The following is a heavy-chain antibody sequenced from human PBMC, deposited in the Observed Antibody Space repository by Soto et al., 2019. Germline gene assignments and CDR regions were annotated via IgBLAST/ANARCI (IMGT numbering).Heavy chain of an antibody. CDR2: IYPADSAT. V-gene: IGHV5-51*01. CDR1: GYSFSSYW. J-gene: IGHJ4*02. CDR3: ARQSVTTTGSLDS. Sequence: PGESLKISCKGSGYSFSSYWIAWVRQMPGKGLEWMGIIYPADSATRYSPSFQGQVTISADKSIATAYLQWNSLKASDTAMYYCARQSVTTTGSLDSWGQGTLVTVSS. D-gene: IGHD1-1*01.